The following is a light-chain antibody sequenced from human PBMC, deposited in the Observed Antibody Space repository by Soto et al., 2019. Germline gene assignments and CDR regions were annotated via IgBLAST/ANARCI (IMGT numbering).Light chain of an antibody. J-gene: IGLJ1*01. CDR1: SSDVGGYNY. Sequence: QSALTQPASVSGSPGQSITISCTGTSSDVGGYNYVSWYQQHPGKAPKLMIYDVSNRPSGVSNRFSGYKSGNTASLTISGLQAEDEDDYYCSSYTSSSTPYVFGTGTKLTVL. V-gene: IGLV2-14*01. CDR2: DVS. CDR3: SSYTSSSTPYV.